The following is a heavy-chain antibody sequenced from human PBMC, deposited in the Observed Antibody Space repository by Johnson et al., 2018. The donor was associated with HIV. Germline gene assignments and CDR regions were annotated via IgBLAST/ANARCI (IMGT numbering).Heavy chain of an antibody. CDR3: AKDRGAARAFDAFDM. D-gene: IGHD6-6*01. CDR1: GFTFSSYG. V-gene: IGHV3-33*06. J-gene: IGHJ3*02. Sequence: QVQLVESGGGVVQPGRSLRLSCAASGFTFSSYGMHWVRQAPGKGLEWVAVIWYDGSNKYYADSVKGRFTISRDNSKNRLYLQMNSLRAEDTAVYYCAKDRGAARAFDAFDMWGQGTMVTVSS. CDR2: IWYDGSNK.